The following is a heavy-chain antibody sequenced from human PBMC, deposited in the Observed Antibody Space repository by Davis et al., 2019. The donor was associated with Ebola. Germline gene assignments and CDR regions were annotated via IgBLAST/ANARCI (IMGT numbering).Heavy chain of an antibody. CDR1: RYTFTSYG. CDR2: IIPILGIA. CDR3: ARGPSGSSSWYPWFDP. J-gene: IGHJ5*02. V-gene: IGHV1-8*02. Sequence: AASVKVSCKASRYTFTSYGISWVRQAPGQGLEWMGRIIPILGIAKYAQKFQGGVTMTRNTSISTAYMELVSLRSEDTAVYYCARGPSGSSSWYPWFDPWGQGTLVTVSS. D-gene: IGHD6-13*01.